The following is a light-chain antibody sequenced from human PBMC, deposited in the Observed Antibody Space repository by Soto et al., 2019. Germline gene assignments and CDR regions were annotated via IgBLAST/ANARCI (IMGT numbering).Light chain of an antibody. CDR2: GAS. V-gene: IGKV3-20*01. J-gene: IGKJ2*01. Sequence: EIVLTQSPGTLSLSPGERATLSCRASESVSSIYLAWYQQKPGQAPRLLIYGASSRATGIPDRFSGSGSGTDFTLTISRLEPEDFAVYYCHQYGILYTFGQGTKLEI. CDR3: HQYGILYT. CDR1: ESVSSIY.